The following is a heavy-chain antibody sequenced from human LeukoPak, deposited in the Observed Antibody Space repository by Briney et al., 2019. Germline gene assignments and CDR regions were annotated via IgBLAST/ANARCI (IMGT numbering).Heavy chain of an antibody. CDR2: INPDGGS. D-gene: IGHD3-10*01. CDR1: GITFSSYA. V-gene: IGHV3-23*01. Sequence: PGGSLRLSCAASGITFSSYAMSWVRQAPGKGLEWVSSINPDGGSFFADSVKGRFTISRDDSRSVVYLQMNTLSAEDTAVYYCARSGVATYHYWGQGILVAVSS. CDR3: ARSGVATYHY. J-gene: IGHJ4*02.